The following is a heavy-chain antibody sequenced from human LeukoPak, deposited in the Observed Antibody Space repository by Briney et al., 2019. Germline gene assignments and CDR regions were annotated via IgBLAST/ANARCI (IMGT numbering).Heavy chain of an antibody. D-gene: IGHD2-2*01. J-gene: IGHJ5*02. CDR1: GGSISSSSYY. Sequence: PSETLSLTCTVSGGSISSSSYYWGWIRQPPGKGLEWIGSIYHSGSTYYNPSLKSRVTISVDTSKNQFSLKLSSVTAADTAVYYCASVVVPAAIPWFDPWGQGTLVTVSS. CDR2: IYHSGST. CDR3: ASVVVPAAIPWFDP. V-gene: IGHV4-39*07.